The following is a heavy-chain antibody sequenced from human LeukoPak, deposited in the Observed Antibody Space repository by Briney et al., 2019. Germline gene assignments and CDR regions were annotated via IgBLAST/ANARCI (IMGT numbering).Heavy chain of an antibody. J-gene: IGHJ3*02. D-gene: IGHD3-10*01. V-gene: IGHV3-33*01. CDR3: ARDRWFGDEDSFDI. Sequence: PGGSQRLSCAASGFTFSTYGMHWVRQAPGKGLEWVAVIWYDGSEKYYADSVKGRFTIARDNSKNTLYLQMNSLRAEDTAIYYCARDRWFGDEDSFDIWGQGTMVTVSS. CDR1: GFTFSTYG. CDR2: IWYDGSEK.